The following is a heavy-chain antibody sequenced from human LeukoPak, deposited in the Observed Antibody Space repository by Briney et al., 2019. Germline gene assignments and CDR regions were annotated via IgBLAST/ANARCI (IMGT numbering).Heavy chain of an antibody. J-gene: IGHJ4*02. CDR1: GGSISSYY. CDR3: ARGATGYYFDY. D-gene: IGHD1-26*01. Sequence: SETLSLTCTVSGGSISSYYWSWIRQPPGKGLEWIGYIYYSGSTNYNPSLKSRVTISVDTSKNQFSLKLSSVTAADTAVYYCARGATGYYFDYWGQGTLVTVSS. V-gene: IGHV4-59*01. CDR2: IYYSGST.